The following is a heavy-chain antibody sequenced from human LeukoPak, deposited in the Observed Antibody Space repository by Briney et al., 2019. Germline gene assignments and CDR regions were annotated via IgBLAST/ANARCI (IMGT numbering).Heavy chain of an antibody. V-gene: IGHV1-46*01. CDR2: INPSGGST. Sequence: GASVKVSCKASGYTFTSYYMHWARQAPGQGLEWMGIINPSGGSTSYAQKFQGRVTMTRDTSTSTVYMELSSLRSEATAVYYCARAGDSSGYFPPNLEYWGQGNLVTVSS. J-gene: IGHJ4*02. D-gene: IGHD3-22*01. CDR3: ARAGDSSGYFPPNLEY. CDR1: GYTFTSYY.